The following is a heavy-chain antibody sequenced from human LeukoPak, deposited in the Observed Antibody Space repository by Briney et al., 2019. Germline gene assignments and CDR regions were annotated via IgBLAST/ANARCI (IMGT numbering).Heavy chain of an antibody. CDR3: ESPATNGWDFDY. J-gene: IGHJ4*02. Sequence: GESLRLSCAASGFTLGTHWMSWVRQPPGKGLEWVANIKQDESEKYYVDSVKGRFTISRDNAKNSVYLQMNSLRAEDTAVYYCESPATNGWDFDYWGQGTLVTVSS. D-gene: IGHD6-19*01. CDR2: IKQDESEK. CDR1: GFTLGTHW. V-gene: IGHV3-7*01.